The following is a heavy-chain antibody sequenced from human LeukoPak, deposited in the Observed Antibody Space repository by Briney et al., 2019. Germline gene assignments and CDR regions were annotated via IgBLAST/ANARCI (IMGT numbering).Heavy chain of an antibody. V-gene: IGHV4-34*01. D-gene: IGHD3-9*01. J-gene: IGHJ4*02. CDR3: ARGNILSGYCFDF. CDR2: IHYTGAT. CDR1: GGSTTGYY. Sequence: PSETLSLTCAVYGGSTTGYYWSWIRQPPGKGLEWVGEIHYTGATSYNPSLKSRATISIDTSKNQVSLKLSSVTAADTAVYYCARGNILSGYCFDFWGQGALVTVSS.